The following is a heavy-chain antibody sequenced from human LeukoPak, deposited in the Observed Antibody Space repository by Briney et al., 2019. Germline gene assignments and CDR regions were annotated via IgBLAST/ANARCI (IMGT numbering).Heavy chain of an antibody. CDR2: ISAYNGNT. D-gene: IGHD3-9*01. CDR3: ARSHHSLLTGYYPSHYYFDY. J-gene: IGHJ4*02. V-gene: IGHV1-18*04. CDR1: GYTFTSYG. Sequence: GASVKVSCKASGYTFTSYGISWVRQAPGQGLEWMGWISAYNGNTNYAQKLQGRVTMTTDTSTSTAYMELSSLRSEDTAVYYCARSHHSLLTGYYPSHYYFDYWGQGTLVTVSS.